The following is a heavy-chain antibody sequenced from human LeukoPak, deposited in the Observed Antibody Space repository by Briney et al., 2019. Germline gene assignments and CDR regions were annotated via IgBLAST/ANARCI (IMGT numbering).Heavy chain of an antibody. CDR1: GFLFSSYT. CDR2: IHSSSNFI. Sequence: GGSLRLSCATSGFLFSSYTMHWVRQAPGKGLEWVSSIHSSSNFIFYADSVKGRFTISRDNSKNTLYLQMNSLRAEDTAVYYCAKTGSGYYYFDYWGQGTLVTVSS. CDR3: AKTGSGYYYFDY. D-gene: IGHD5-12*01. J-gene: IGHJ4*02. V-gene: IGHV3-21*04.